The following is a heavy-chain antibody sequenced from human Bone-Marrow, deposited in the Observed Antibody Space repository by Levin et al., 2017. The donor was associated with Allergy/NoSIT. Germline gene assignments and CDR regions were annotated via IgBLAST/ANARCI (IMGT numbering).Heavy chain of an antibody. D-gene: IGHD2-21*02. Sequence: PSETLSLTCAVYGGSFSGYYWSWIRQPPGKGLEWIGEINHSGSTNYNPSLKSRVTISVDTSKNQFSLKLSSVTAADAAVYYCARSACCGGDCYFGYWGQGTLVTVSS. CDR1: GGSFSGYY. CDR3: ARSACCGGDCYFGY. V-gene: IGHV4-34*01. J-gene: IGHJ4*02. CDR2: INHSGST.